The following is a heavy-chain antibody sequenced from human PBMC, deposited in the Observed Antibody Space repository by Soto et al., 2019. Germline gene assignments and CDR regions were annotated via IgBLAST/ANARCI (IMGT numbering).Heavy chain of an antibody. J-gene: IGHJ4*02. Sequence: EVQLVESGGGLVKPGGSLRLSCAASGFTFSSYSMNWVRQAPGKGLEWVSSISSSSSYIYYADSVKGRFTISRDNAKNSLYLQMNSLRAEDTAVYYCPRIQDGGYGDYGDFDYWGQGTLVTVSS. CDR1: GFTFSSYS. CDR3: PRIQDGGYGDYGDFDY. V-gene: IGHV3-21*01. CDR2: ISSSSSYI. D-gene: IGHD4-17*01.